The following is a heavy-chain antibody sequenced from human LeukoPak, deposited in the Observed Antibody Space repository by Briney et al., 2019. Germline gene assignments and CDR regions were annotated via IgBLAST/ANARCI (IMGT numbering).Heavy chain of an antibody. D-gene: IGHD3-10*01. CDR2: IYEDGST. J-gene: IGHJ4*02. CDR3: TMLRGVIDPY. Sequence: GGSLRLSCVASGFAVSRNYMSWVRQAPGMGLEWVSVIYEDGSTNYADSVKGRFTISRDNSKNTVFLQMNSLRAEDTAVYYCTMLRGVIDPYWGQGTLVTVSS. V-gene: IGHV3-66*01. CDR1: GFAVSRNY.